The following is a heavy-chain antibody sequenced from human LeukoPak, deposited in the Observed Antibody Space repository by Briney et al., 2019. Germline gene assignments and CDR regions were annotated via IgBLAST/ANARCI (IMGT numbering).Heavy chain of an antibody. V-gene: IGHV4-39*07. D-gene: IGHD3-9*01. CDR1: GGSISSSSYY. CDR2: IYYSGST. J-gene: IGHJ4*02. CDR3: AISVLRYPDY. Sequence: SETLSLTCTVSGGSISSSSYYWGWIRQPPGKGLEWIGSIYYSGSTYYNPSLKSRVTISVDTSKNQFSLKLSSVTAADTAVYYCAISVLRYPDYWSQGTLVTVSS.